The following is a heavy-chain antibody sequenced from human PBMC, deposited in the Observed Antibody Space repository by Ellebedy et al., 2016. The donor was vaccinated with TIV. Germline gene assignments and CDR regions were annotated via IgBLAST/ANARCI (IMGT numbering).Heavy chain of an antibody. J-gene: IGHJ4*02. CDR3: ARDFGEFDVKTDYFEY. CDR2: ISYDGSKK. CDR1: GFTFTSYS. V-gene: IGHV3-30*03. Sequence: GESLKISCEASGFTFTSYSMNWVRQAPGKGLEWVALISYDGSKKYYAGSVKGRFTISRDKSKNTLYLQMNSLRTEDTAVYYCARDFGEFDVKTDYFEYWGQGTLVTVSS. D-gene: IGHD3-10*01.